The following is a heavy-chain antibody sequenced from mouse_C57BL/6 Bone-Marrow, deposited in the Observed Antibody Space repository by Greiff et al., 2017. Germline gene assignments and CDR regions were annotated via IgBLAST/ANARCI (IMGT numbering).Heavy chain of an antibody. V-gene: IGHV2-5*01. CDR1: GFSLTSYG. CDR3: GKSHYDYVYYAMDY. J-gene: IGHJ4*01. D-gene: IGHD2-4*01. Sequence: VQLQQSGPGLVQPSQSLSITCTVSGFSLTSYGVHWVRQSPGKGLEWLGVIWRGGSTDYNAAFMSRLGITKDNSKSQVFFKMNSLQADDTAIYYCGKSHYDYVYYAMDYWGQGTSVTVSS. CDR2: IWRGGST.